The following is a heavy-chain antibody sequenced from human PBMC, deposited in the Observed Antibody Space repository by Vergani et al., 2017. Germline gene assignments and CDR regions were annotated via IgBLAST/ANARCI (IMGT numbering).Heavy chain of an antibody. D-gene: IGHD5-12*01. Sequence: VQLVESGGGVVQPGRSLRLSCAASGFIFSDNYMSWVRQAPGKGLEWVSVIYSGGSTYYADSVKGRFTISRHNSKNTLYLQMNSLRAEDTAVYYCARDRVDIVATTTYYYYYYGMDVWGQGP. V-gene: IGHV3-53*04. CDR1: GFIFSDNY. J-gene: IGHJ6*02. CDR2: IYSGGST. CDR3: ARDRVDIVATTTYYYYYYGMDV.